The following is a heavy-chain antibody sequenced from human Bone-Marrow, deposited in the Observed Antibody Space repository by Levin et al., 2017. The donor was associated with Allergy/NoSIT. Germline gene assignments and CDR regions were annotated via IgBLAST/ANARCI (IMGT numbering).Heavy chain of an antibody. V-gene: IGHV1-18*01. D-gene: IGHD6-13*01. CDR3: ARESGATAAALLDY. J-gene: IGHJ4*02. CDR2: ISAYNGNT. CDR1: GYIFSNYG. Sequence: GESLKISCKISGYIFSNYGISWVRQAPGQGLEWMGWISAYNGNTNYEQNLQGRLTMTTDTSASTAFMELRSLRSDDTAIYYCARESGATAAALLDYWGQGTPVTVSS.